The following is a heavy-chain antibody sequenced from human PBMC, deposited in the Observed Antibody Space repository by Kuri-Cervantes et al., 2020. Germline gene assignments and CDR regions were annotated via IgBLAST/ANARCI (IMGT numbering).Heavy chain of an antibody. CDR2: ISGGSSYI. J-gene: IGHJ4*02. V-gene: IGHV3-21*01. CDR1: GFTFSSYN. Sequence: GGSLRLSCAASGFTFSSYNMNWVRQAPGKGLEWVSSISGGSSYIYSADSVKGRFTISRDNAKNSLYLQMNSLRAEDTAVYYCARHSDSSGYNSPLGYWGQGTLVTVSS. D-gene: IGHD3-22*01. CDR3: ARHSDSSGYNSPLGY.